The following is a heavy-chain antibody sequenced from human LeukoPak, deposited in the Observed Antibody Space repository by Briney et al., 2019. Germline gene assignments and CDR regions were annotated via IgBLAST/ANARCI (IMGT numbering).Heavy chain of an antibody. D-gene: IGHD3-16*01. CDR2: IYYSGST. Sequence: SETLSLTCTVYGGSISSYYWSWIRQPPGKGLEWIGYIYYSGSTNYNPSLKSRVTISVDTSKNQFSLKLSSVTAADTAVYYCARLIDYYGMDVWGQGTTVTVSS. CDR1: GGSISSYY. J-gene: IGHJ6*02. V-gene: IGHV4-59*01. CDR3: ARLIDYYGMDV.